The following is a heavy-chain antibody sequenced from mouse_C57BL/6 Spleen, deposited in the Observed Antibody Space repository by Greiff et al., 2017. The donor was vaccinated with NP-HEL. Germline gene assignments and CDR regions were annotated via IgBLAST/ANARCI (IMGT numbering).Heavy chain of an antibody. Sequence: EVQLQQSGPELVKPGASVKIPCKASGYTFTDYNMDWVKQSHGKSLEWIGDINPNNGGTIYNQKFKGKATLTVDKSSSTAYMELRSLTSEDTAVYYCARGDYGSSLDVWGTGTTVTVSS. J-gene: IGHJ1*03. CDR2: INPNNGGT. CDR3: ARGDYGSSLDV. V-gene: IGHV1-18*01. CDR1: GYTFTDYN. D-gene: IGHD1-1*01.